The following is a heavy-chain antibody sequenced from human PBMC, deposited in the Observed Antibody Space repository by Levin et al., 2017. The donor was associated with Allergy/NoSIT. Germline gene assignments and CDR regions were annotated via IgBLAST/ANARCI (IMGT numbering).Heavy chain of an antibody. CDR3: ARGIPVGATPAFDI. D-gene: IGHD1-26*01. J-gene: IGHJ3*02. CDR2: IYSGGST. CDR1: GFTVSSHY. V-gene: IGHV3-66*01. Sequence: GESLKISCAASGFTVSSHYMSWVRQAPGKGLEWVSVIYSGGSTYYADSVKGRFTISRDNSKNTLYLQMNSLRAEDTAVYYCARGIPVGATPAFDIWGQGTMVTVSS.